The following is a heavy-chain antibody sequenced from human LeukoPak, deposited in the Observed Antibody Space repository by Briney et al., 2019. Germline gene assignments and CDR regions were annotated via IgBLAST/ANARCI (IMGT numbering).Heavy chain of an antibody. CDR1: GYSFXXXW. CDR2: IYPGDSDT. J-gene: IGHJ4*02. CDR3: ARQGHSGWYNNY. Sequence: XSXXGXGYSFXXXWIGXVRQMPGKGLEWMGIIYPGDSDTRYSPSFQGQVTISADKSISTAYLQWSSLKASDTAMYYCARQGHSGWYNNYWGQGTLVTVSS. V-gene: IGHV5-51*01. D-gene: IGHD6-19*01.